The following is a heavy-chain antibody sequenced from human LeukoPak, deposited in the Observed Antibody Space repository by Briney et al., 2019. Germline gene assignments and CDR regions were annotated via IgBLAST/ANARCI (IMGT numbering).Heavy chain of an antibody. CDR3: ARDAKYYYGSRTFFFFEY. CDR1: GGSFTSYY. CDR2: IDTSGTT. V-gene: IGHV4-4*07. Sequence: PSETLSLTCTVSGGSFTSYYWSWIRQPAGKGLEWIGHIDTSGTTNYNPSLKSRVTMSTDTSKNQFSLKLSSVTAADTAIYYCARDAKYYYGSRTFFFFEYWGQGTLLTVSS. J-gene: IGHJ4*02. D-gene: IGHD3-10*01.